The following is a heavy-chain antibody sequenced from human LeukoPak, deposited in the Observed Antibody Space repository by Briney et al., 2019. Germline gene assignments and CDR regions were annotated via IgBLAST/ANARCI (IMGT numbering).Heavy chain of an antibody. CDR3: ARDFYRLGYCSSTSCYNFDY. Sequence: GASLKLSCEASGFTFTSYGISWVRQAPGQGLEWMGWISGYSGNTYYAQKLQGRVTMTTDTSTSTAYMELRSLRSDDTAVYYCARDFYRLGYCSSTSCYNFDYWGQGTLVTVSS. CDR1: GFTFTSYG. J-gene: IGHJ4*02. CDR2: ISGYSGNT. V-gene: IGHV1-18*01. D-gene: IGHD2-2*01.